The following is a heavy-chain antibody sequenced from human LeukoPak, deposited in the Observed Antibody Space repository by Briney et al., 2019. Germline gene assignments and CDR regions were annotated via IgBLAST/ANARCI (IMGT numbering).Heavy chain of an antibody. CDR3: ARQALGDTAMVYEDGHFDY. J-gene: IGHJ4*02. V-gene: IGHV4-39*01. CDR1: SGSISSSSYY. Sequence: SETLSLTCTVSSGSISSSSYYWGWIRQPPGKGLEWIGSIYYSGSTYYNPSLKSRVTISVDTSKNQFSLKLSSVTAADTAVYYCARQALGDTAMVYEDGHFDYWGQGTLVTVSS. D-gene: IGHD5-18*01. CDR2: IYYSGST.